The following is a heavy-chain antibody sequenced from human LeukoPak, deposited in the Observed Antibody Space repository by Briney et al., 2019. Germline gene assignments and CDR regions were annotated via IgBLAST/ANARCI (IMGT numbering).Heavy chain of an antibody. CDR2: NNHSGST. D-gene: IGHD2-2*02. CDR1: GGSLSGYY. V-gene: IGHV4-34*01. Sequence: SETLSLTCAVYGGSLSGYYWSWIRQPPGKGLEWIGENNHSGSTNYNPSLKSRVTISVDTSKNQFSLKLSSVTAADTAVYYCARGRRSCSSTSCYTGRWFDPWGQGTLVTVSS. CDR3: ARGRRSCSSTSCYTGRWFDP. J-gene: IGHJ5*02.